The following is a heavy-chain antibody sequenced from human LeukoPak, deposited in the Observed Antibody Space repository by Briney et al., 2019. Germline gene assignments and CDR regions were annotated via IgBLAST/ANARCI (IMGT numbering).Heavy chain of an antibody. J-gene: IGHJ4*02. D-gene: IGHD2-15*01. Sequence: GGFLRLSCAASGFNFSNYAMTWVRQAPGKGLEWVSTVNSNDRPYYADSVKGRFTISRDNSKNTLYLQMNTLRVEDTALYYCAKSRAAVVEAAINYWGQGILVTVSP. CDR3: AKSRAAVVEAAINY. CDR2: VNSNDRP. CDR1: GFNFSNYA. V-gene: IGHV3-23*01.